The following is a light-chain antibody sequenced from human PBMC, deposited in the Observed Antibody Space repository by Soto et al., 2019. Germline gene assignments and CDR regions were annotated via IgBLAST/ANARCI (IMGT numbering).Light chain of an antibody. CDR2: GAS. J-gene: IGKJ5*01. Sequence: EIVLTHSPATLSLSPGERATLSCRASQSVTSGYLAWYQQQPNQAPRLLIYGASYRATGIPDRFSGGGSGTDFTLTISRLEPEDFAVYYCQHYSSSPPAITFGQGTRLEIK. CDR1: QSVTSGY. V-gene: IGKV3-20*01. CDR3: QHYSSSPPAIT.